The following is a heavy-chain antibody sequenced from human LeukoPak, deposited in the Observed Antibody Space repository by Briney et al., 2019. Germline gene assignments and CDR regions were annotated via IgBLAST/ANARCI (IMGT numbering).Heavy chain of an antibody. J-gene: IGHJ5*02. Sequence: GGSLRLSCAASGLTGRHNYVSWVRQAPGKGLEWVSAIHTSGDTCYADSVKGRFTISRDTSKNTLYLQINSLRVEDTAVYYCIVFGDSNHWGRGTLVTVSS. D-gene: IGHD4-17*01. CDR2: IHTSGDT. CDR1: GLTGRHNY. CDR3: IVFGDSNH. V-gene: IGHV3-53*01.